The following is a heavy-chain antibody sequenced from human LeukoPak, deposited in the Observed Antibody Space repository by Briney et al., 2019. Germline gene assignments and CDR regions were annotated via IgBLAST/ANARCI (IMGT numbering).Heavy chain of an antibody. D-gene: IGHD4-23*01. CDR1: GFTFSSYA. J-gene: IGHJ3*02. CDR2: ISGSGGST. V-gene: IGHV3-23*01. Sequence: GGSLRLSCAASGFTFSSYAMSWVRQAPGKGLEWVSSISGSGGSTYYADSVRGRFTVSRDNSRNTLALEMNSLRAEDTAVYYCAGSPTVDAAFDIWGQGTMVTVSS. CDR3: AGSPTVDAAFDI.